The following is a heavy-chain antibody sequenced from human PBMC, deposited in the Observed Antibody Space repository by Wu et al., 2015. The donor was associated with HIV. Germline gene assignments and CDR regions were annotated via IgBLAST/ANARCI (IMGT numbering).Heavy chain of an antibody. CDR2: IIPLFDTP. J-gene: IGHJ6*02. D-gene: IGHD4-17*01. V-gene: IGHV1-69*13. Sequence: QVQLVQSGTDVKKPGSSVKVSCKASGVTFSRCAINWVRQAPGQGLEWMGRIIPLFDTPNYAQKFQGRVTITADKSTSTAYMELSSLRNEDTAVYYCARDLGFNGDDYNYGLDVWGQGTTVTVSS. CDR1: GVTFSRCA. CDR3: ARDLGFNGDDYNYGLDV.